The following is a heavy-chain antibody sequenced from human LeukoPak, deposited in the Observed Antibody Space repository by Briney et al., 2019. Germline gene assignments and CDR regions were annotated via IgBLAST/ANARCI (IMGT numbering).Heavy chain of an antibody. V-gene: IGHV4-59*01. D-gene: IGHD4-17*01. CDR3: ARDLSYGF. J-gene: IGHJ4*02. CDR1: GVSISSYY. Sequence: SETLSLTCTVSGVSISSYYWSWIRQPPGKGLEWIGFIHYSGSTNYNPSLKSRVTISIDTSKKQFSLKLSSVTAADTAMYYCARDLSYGFWGQGTLVIVSS. CDR2: IHYSGST.